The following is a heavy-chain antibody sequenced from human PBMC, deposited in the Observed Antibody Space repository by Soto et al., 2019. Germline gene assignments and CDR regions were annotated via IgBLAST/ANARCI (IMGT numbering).Heavy chain of an antibody. V-gene: IGHV1-18*04. CDR2: ISAYNGNT. CDR3: ASDRRGSITIFGVAELGT. D-gene: IGHD3-3*01. CDR1: GYTFTSYG. J-gene: IGHJ5*02. Sequence: QVQLVQSGAEVKKPGASVKVSCKASGYTFTSYGISWVRQAPGQGLEWMGWISAYNGNTNYAQKLQGRVTMTTDTSTSTAYLELRSLRSYDTAVYYCASDRRGSITIFGVAELGTWGQGTLVTVSS.